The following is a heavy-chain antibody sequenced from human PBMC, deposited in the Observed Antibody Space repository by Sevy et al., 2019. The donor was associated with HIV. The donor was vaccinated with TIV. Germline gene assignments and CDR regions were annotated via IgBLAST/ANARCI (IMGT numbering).Heavy chain of an antibody. D-gene: IGHD4-4*01. CDR3: TTLYSAAFDN. Sequence: GGSLRLSCVASGFTFTNAWMSWVRQAPGKGLEWVGRFKSKTDGGTIDYATPVKGRFTISRDDAKNMLYLQMNSLKTEDTALYYCTTLYSAAFDNWGQRTLVTVSS. V-gene: IGHV3-15*01. CDR2: FKSKTDGGTI. CDR1: GFTFTNAW. J-gene: IGHJ4*02.